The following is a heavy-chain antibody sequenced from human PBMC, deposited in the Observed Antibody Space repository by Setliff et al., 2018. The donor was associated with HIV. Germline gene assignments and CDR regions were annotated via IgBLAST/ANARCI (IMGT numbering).Heavy chain of an antibody. CDR2: INHDGGT. D-gene: IGHD3-22*01. J-gene: IGHJ4*02. CDR1: GESFSNYQ. Sequence: SETLSLTCAVYGESFSNYQWSWIRQSPGRGLEWLGEINHDGGTNYKSSLKSRVLISIDTSKKQFSLRLTSVTAADTAVYYCARLLVGPSSVLFDHWGQGTLVTVSS. V-gene: IGHV4-34*01. CDR3: ARLLVGPSSVLFDH.